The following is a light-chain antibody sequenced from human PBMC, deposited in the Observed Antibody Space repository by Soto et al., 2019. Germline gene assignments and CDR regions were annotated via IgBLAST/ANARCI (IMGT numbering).Light chain of an antibody. Sequence: DIQMTQSPSTLSASVGDRVTITCRASQSVSGWLAWFQQKPGRAPKLLIYKASSLESGVPSRFSGSGFGAEFTLTINSLQADDFSNYYCQQYNSYWTFGQGTKVEMK. CDR2: KAS. J-gene: IGKJ1*01. CDR1: QSVSGW. CDR3: QQYNSYWT. V-gene: IGKV1-5*03.